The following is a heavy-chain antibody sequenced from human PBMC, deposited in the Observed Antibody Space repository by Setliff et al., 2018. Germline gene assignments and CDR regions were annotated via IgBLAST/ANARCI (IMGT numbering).Heavy chain of an antibody. CDR1: GGSISSYY. J-gene: IGHJ6*03. V-gene: IGHV4-4*08. CDR2: VYTSGGT. D-gene: IGHD3-22*01. Sequence: PSETLSLTCTVSGGSISSYYWSWIRQPPGKGLEWIGYVYTSGGTNYNPSLKSRVTISVDTSKNQFSLKLSSVTAADTAVYYCARSRGYKHDSSGYYYDHYYYYYMDVWGKGTPVTVSS. CDR3: ARSRGYKHDSSGYYYDHYYYYYMDV.